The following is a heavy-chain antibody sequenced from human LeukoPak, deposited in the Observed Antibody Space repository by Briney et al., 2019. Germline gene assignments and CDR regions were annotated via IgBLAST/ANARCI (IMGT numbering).Heavy chain of an antibody. CDR3: ANLLHSVAGTFD. Sequence: GGSLRLSCAASGFTFSSYAMSWVRQAPGKGLEWVSAISGSGGSTYYADSVKGRFTISRDNSKNTLYLQMNNLRAEDTAVYYCANLLHSVAGTFDWGQGTLVTVSS. D-gene: IGHD6-19*01. J-gene: IGHJ4*02. CDR2: ISGSGGST. CDR1: GFTFSSYA. V-gene: IGHV3-23*01.